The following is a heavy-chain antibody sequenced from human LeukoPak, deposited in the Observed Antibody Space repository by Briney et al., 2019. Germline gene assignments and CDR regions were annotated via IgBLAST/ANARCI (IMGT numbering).Heavy chain of an antibody. CDR1: GGSISSGLYY. CDR3: AKNDRGRPADY. J-gene: IGHJ4*02. Sequence: ASETLSLTCSVSGGSISSGLYYWSWIRQPPGKGLEWIVSMHYSGSTYYNPSLKSRVTISVDTSKNQYSLRLLSVTAADTSVYYCAKNDRGRPADYWGQGTLVTVSS. V-gene: IGHV4-39*01. D-gene: IGHD1-26*01. CDR2: MHYSGST.